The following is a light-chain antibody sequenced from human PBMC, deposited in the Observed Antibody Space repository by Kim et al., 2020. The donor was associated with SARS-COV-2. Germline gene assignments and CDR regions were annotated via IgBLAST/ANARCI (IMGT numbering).Light chain of an antibody. V-gene: IGLV3-1*01. Sequence: SVSPGQTASLTCSGDKLGDKYACWYQQKPGQSPVLVIYQDSKRPSGIPERFSGSNSGNTATLTISGTQAMDEADYYCQAWDSSTVVFGGGTQRTVL. CDR3: QAWDSSTVV. CDR1: KLGDKY. J-gene: IGLJ2*01. CDR2: QDS.